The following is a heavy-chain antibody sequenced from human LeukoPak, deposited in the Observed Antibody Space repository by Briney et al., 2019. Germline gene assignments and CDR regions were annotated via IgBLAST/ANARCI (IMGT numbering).Heavy chain of an antibody. CDR3: TRHGGYCSSTSCSTFDY. D-gene: IGHD2-2*01. Sequence: GSLRLSCAASGFTFSGSAMHWVRQASGKGLEWVGRIRSKANSYATAYAASVKGRFTISRDDSKNTAYLQMNSLKTEDTAVYYCTRHGGYCSSTSCSTFDYWGQGTLVTVSS. J-gene: IGHJ4*02. CDR1: GFTFSGSA. V-gene: IGHV3-73*01. CDR2: IRSKANSYAT.